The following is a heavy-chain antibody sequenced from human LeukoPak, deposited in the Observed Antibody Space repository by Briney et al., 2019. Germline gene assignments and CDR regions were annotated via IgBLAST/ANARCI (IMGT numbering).Heavy chain of an antibody. D-gene: IGHD4-17*01. CDR3: AKPLGTTSLLYGMDV. CDR2: ISGSGGST. Sequence: GGSLRLSCAASGFTFSSYGMHWVRQAPGKGLEWVSAISGSGGSTYYADSVKGRFTISRDNSKNTLYLQMHSLRAEDTAVYYCAKPLGTTSLLYGMDVWGQGTTVTVSS. CDR1: GFTFSSYG. J-gene: IGHJ6*02. V-gene: IGHV3-23*01.